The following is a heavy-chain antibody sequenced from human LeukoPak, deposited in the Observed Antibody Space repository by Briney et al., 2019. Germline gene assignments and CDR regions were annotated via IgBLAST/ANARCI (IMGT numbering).Heavy chain of an antibody. V-gene: IGHV3-23*01. D-gene: IGHD6-19*01. CDR3: AKDLSYSSGWYGFDY. J-gene: IGHJ4*02. Sequence: GGSLRLTCETSGFTFSNYAMSWVRQAPGRGLEWVSGISYGDGGTYYADSVKGRFTISRDNSKNTLSLEMNSLSAADTAVYYCAKDLSYSSGWYGFDYWGQGTLVTVSS. CDR1: GFTFSNYA. CDR2: ISYGDGGT.